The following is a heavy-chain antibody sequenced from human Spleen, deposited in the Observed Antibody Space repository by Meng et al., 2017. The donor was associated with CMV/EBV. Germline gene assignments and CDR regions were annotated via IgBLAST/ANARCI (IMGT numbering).Heavy chain of an antibody. CDR2: IKSETDGGTT. CDR3: TRDRSLYFFDY. D-gene: IGHD3-16*02. J-gene: IGHJ4*02. V-gene: IGHV3-15*01. Sequence: AASGFTFSDNWMTWVLQAPGKGLEWVGRIKSETDGGTTDYAAPVKGRFTISRHDSKNTLYLQMNSLRTEDTAVYYCTRDRSLYFFDYWGQGTLVTVSS. CDR1: GFTFSDNW.